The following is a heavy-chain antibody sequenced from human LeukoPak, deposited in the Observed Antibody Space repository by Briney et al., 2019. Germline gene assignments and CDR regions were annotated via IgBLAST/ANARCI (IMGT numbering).Heavy chain of an antibody. CDR1: GFTFSSYG. Sequence: PGGSLTLSCAASGFTFSSYGMHWVRQAPGKGLEWVAVISYDGSNKYYADSVKGRFTISRDNSKNTLYLQMNSLRAEDTAVYYCADLLGDYWGEGTLVSASS. CDR2: ISYDGSNK. CDR3: ADLLGDY. D-gene: IGHD3-16*01. J-gene: IGHJ4*02. V-gene: IGHV3-30*03.